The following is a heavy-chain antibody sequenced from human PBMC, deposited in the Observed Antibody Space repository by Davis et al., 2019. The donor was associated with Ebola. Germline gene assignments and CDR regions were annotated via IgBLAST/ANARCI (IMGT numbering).Heavy chain of an antibody. D-gene: IGHD1-14*01. J-gene: IGHJ6*01. CDR3: ARVLEPRIYGMDA. V-gene: IGHV4-38-2*02. CDR1: GASMTGAHY. CDR2: MYHGGKT. Sequence: SETLSLTCTVSGASMTGAHYWGWIRQFPGKGLEWIGSMYHGGKTYYSPSLQSRVAISIETSKSQLSLKLTSVTAADTAVYFCARVLEPRIYGMDAWGQGTTVIVSS.